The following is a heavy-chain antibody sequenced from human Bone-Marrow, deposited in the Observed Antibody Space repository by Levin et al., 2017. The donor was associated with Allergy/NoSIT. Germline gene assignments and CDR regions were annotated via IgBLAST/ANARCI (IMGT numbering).Heavy chain of an antibody. J-gene: IGHJ1*01. CDR2: FIPIFGTP. CDR1: GDTLIKYA. CDR3: ARASNTDVVGGAGDGEYFQY. V-gene: IGHV1-69*15. D-gene: IGHD2-15*01. Sequence: KISCKASGDTLIKYAIIWVRQAPGHGLEYMGNFIPIFGTPNYAEKFQGRLTITADESTGAASMELTSLSSEDTAVYYCARASNTDVVGGAGDGEYFQYWGQGTLVTVSS.